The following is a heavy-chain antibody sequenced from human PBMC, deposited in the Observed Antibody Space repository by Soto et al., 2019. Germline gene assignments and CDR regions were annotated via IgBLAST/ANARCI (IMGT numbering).Heavy chain of an antibody. Sequence: GGSLRLSCAASGFTFSNYAMSWVRQAPGKGLKWVSLISGGGGTTNYADFVKGRFTISRDNSKNTLSLQMNSLRDDDTAVYYCAKDIVVVPDTGVPWGVFDPWGQGTLVTVSS. CDR3: AKDIVVVPDTGVPWGVFDP. J-gene: IGHJ5*02. CDR1: GFTFSNYA. V-gene: IGHV3-23*01. CDR2: ISGGGGTT. D-gene: IGHD2-2*01.